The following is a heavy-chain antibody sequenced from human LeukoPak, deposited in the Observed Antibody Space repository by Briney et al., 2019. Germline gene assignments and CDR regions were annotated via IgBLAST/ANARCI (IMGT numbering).Heavy chain of an antibody. V-gene: IGHV4-39*07. CDR1: GGSISSNY. Sequence: SETLSLTCTVSGGSISSNYWGWIRQPPGKGLEWIGTIYYTGSTYYNASLKSRVTISIDTSKNQFSLKLSSVTAADTAVYYCANYDSSGYHDYWGQGTLVTVSS. D-gene: IGHD3-22*01. J-gene: IGHJ4*02. CDR3: ANYDSSGYHDY. CDR2: IYYTGST.